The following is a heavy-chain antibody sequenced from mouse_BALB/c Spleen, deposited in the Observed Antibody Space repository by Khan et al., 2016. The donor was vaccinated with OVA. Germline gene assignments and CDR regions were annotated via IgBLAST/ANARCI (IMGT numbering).Heavy chain of an antibody. Sequence: QVQLKESGAELAKPGASVKMSCKASGYTFINYWILWVKQRPGQGLEWIGYINPSTGYTEYNQNFKDKATLTADKSSSTAYMQMSSLTSVDSSVYYWERRGLRWDIDYWSQGTTLTVSS. CDR1: GYTFINYW. D-gene: IGHD1-1*01. CDR2: INPSTGYT. J-gene: IGHJ2*01. CDR3: ERRGLRWDIDY. V-gene: IGHV1-7*01.